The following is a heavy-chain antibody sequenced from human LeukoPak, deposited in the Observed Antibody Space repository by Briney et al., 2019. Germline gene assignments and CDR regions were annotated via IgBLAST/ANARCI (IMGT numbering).Heavy chain of an antibody. D-gene: IGHD6-19*01. Sequence: GESLKISCKGSGYRFTSYWIAWVRQMPGKGLEWMGIIYPGDSDTRYSPSFQGQVTISADKSISTAYLQWSSLKASDTAMYYCARHLASGWYYFDYWGQGTLVTVSS. CDR2: IYPGDSDT. V-gene: IGHV5-51*01. CDR1: GYRFTSYW. CDR3: ARHLASGWYYFDY. J-gene: IGHJ4*02.